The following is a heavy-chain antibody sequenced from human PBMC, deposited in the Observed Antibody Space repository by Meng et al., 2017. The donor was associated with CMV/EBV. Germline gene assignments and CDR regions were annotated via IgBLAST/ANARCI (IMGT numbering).Heavy chain of an antibody. Sequence: VELVQSCAEVKKPGASVKVSCKGSGYPCTGYYTLWVRPATGQGLEWMGWINPYSGGINYAHKFQGKVTIPRVSSLSPAYMELCRLSSDDTALSYCARESLAARVAFLFWGQGTLVTVSS. D-gene: IGHD2-15*01. CDR2: INPYSGGI. CDR1: GYPCTGYY. V-gene: IGHV1-2*07. J-gene: IGHJ4*02. CDR3: ARESLAARVAFLF.